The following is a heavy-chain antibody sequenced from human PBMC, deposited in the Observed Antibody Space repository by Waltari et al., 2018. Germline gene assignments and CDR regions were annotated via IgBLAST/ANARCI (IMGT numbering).Heavy chain of an antibody. V-gene: IGHV3-23*01. J-gene: IGHJ4*02. Sequence: ADSVKGRFTISRDNSNNTLYLQMNTLRAEDTAVYFCAKLSRYYDNTPSDYWGQGTLVTVSS. CDR3: AKLSRYYDNTPSDY. D-gene: IGHD3-22*01.